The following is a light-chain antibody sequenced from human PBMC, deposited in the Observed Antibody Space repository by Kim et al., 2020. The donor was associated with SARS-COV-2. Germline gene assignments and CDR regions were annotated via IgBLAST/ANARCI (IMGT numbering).Light chain of an antibody. CDR3: QAWDSSLNYV. CDR1: QLGDKY. Sequence: VSPGQTASITCAGDQLGDKYACWYQQKPGQSPVLVIYQDTKRPSGIPERFSVSNSGNTATLTISGTQAMDEADYYCQAWDSSLNYVFGTGTKVTVL. V-gene: IGLV3-1*01. CDR2: QDT. J-gene: IGLJ1*01.